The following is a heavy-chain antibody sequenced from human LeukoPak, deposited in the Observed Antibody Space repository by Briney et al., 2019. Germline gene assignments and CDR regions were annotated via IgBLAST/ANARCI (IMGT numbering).Heavy chain of an antibody. CDR3: ARGVSGYDPYYFDY. D-gene: IGHD5-12*01. J-gene: IGHJ4*02. CDR2: IIPILDRA. V-gene: IGHV1-69*04. Sequence: ASVKVSCKVSGNTLTELPMHWVRQAPGKGLEWLGRIIPILDRANYAQKFQGRVTITADKSTSTAYMELSSLRSEDTAVYYCARGVSGYDPYYFDYWGQGTLVTVSS. CDR1: GNTLTELP.